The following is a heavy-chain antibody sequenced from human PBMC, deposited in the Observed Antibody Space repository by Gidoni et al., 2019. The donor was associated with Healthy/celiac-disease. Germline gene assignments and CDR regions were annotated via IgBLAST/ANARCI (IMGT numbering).Heavy chain of an antibody. CDR3: AKDVFMGIAVAGTF. CDR2: ISYDGSNK. CDR1: GFPFSSYG. D-gene: IGHD6-19*01. J-gene: IGHJ4*02. Sequence: QVQLVESGGGVVQPGRSLRLSCAASGFPFSSYGMHWVRQAPGQGLEWVALISYDGSNKYYADSVKGRFTIARDNSKNTLYLQMNSRRAEDTAVYYCAKDVFMGIAVAGTFWGQGTLVTVSS. V-gene: IGHV3-30*18.